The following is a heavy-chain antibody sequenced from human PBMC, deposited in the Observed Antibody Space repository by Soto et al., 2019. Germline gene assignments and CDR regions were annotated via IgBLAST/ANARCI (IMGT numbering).Heavy chain of an antibody. J-gene: IGHJ4*02. CDR3: ARDSHEDSGYDCFDY. CDR1: GFTFSSYG. Sequence: QVQLVESGGGVVQPGRSLRLSCAASGFTFSSYGMHWVRQAPGKGLEWVAVIWYDGSNIYYADSVKGRFTISRDNSKNTLYLQMNSLRAEDTAVYYCARDSHEDSGYDCFDYWGQGTLVTVSS. D-gene: IGHD5-12*01. CDR2: IWYDGSNI. V-gene: IGHV3-33*01.